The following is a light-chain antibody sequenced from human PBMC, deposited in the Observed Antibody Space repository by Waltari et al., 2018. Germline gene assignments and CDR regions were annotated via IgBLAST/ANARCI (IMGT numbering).Light chain of an antibody. CDR1: QSVSSN. Sequence: EIVMTQSPATLSVSPGERPTLSCRASQSVSSNLAWYQQKPGQAPRLLIYGASTRATGIPARLMGSGSGTEFTLTISGLQSEDFAVYYCQQYSNWPPAQLTFGGGTKVEI. CDR3: QQYSNWPPAQLT. V-gene: IGKV3-15*01. J-gene: IGKJ4*01. CDR2: GAS.